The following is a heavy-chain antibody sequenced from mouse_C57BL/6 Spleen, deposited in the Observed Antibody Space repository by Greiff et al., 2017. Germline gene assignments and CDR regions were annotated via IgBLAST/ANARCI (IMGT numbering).Heavy chain of an antibody. CDR1: GFTFSSYA. V-gene: IGHV5-4*03. D-gene: IGHD1-1*01. J-gene: IGHJ1*03. Sequence: EVMLVESGGGLVKPGGSLKLSCAASGFTFSSYAMSWVRQTPEKRLEWVATISDGGSYTYYPDNVKGRFTISRDNATNNQYLQMSHLTSEDTAMYYCARADYYGSSSYWYFDVWGTGTTVTVSS. CDR3: ARADYYGSSSYWYFDV. CDR2: ISDGGSYT.